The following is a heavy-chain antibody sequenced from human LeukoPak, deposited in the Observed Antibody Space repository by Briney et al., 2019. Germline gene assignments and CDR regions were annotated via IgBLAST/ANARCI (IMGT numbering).Heavy chain of an antibody. V-gene: IGHV3-33*08. Sequence: PGGPLRLSCTASGFSLSTYQMHWLRQAPGTGVVGVIVIWPYGSNQFHPESVKGQFTISRDNSRNTVDLQMDSLRTEDTAVYYCVRGEAGWGTRYLFDYWGQGALVTVSS. CDR1: GFSLSTYQ. D-gene: IGHD3-10*01. J-gene: IGHJ4*02. CDR2: IWPYGSNQ. CDR3: VRGEAGWGTRYLFDY.